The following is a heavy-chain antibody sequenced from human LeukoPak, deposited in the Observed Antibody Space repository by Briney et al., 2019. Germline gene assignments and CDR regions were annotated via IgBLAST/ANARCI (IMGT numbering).Heavy chain of an antibody. V-gene: IGHV3-53*01. CDR1: VFTFSSYA. CDR3: ARGTYSSGWFDY. J-gene: IGHJ4*02. Sequence: GGSLRLSCAASVFTFSSYAMSWVRQAPGKGLEWVSVIYSGGSTYYADSVKGRFTISRDNSKNTLYLQMNSLRAEDTAVYYCARGTYSSGWFDYWGQGTLVTVSS. CDR2: IYSGGST. D-gene: IGHD6-19*01.